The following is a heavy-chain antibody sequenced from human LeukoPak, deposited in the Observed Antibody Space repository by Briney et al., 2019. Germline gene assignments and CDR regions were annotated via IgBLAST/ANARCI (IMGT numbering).Heavy chain of an antibody. Sequence: GRSLRLSCAASGFTFSSYGMHWVRQAPGKGLEWVAVISYDGSNKYYADSVKGRFTISRDNSKNTLYLQMNSLRAEDTAVYYCAKDLRVVATPYGMDVWGQGTTVTVSS. CDR2: ISYDGSNK. D-gene: IGHD5-12*01. CDR1: GFTFSSYG. CDR3: AKDLRVVATPYGMDV. J-gene: IGHJ6*02. V-gene: IGHV3-30*18.